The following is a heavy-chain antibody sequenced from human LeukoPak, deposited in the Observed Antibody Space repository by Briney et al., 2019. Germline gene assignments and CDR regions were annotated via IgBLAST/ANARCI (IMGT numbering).Heavy chain of an antibody. D-gene: IGHD6-13*01. J-gene: IGHJ5*02. CDR1: GYTFTSYA. V-gene: IGHV1-2*06. CDR3: ARGGATAGTKYNWFDP. CDR2: INPNSGGT. Sequence: ASVKVSCKASGYTFTSYAMHWVRQAPGQGLEWMGRINPNSGGTNNAQKFQGRVTMTRDTSINTAYMELRRLRSDDTAVYYCARGGATAGTKYNWFDPWGQGTLVTVSS.